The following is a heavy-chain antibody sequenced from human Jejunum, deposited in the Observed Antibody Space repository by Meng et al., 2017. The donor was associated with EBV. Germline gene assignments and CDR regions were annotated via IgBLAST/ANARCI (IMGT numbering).Heavy chain of an antibody. CDR1: GGSVSSGGYY. CDR3: ARDQNGSYFAY. V-gene: IGHV4-61*08. J-gene: IGHJ4*02. Sequence: ECRPGLVHPSATLDLLSPVSGGSVSSGGYYWSWIRPPPGKVLEWIGYIYSRERNNYKSSLKSRVTISADTSKNQFSLRLSSVTAADTAVYYCARDQNGSYFAYWGQGTLVTVSS. D-gene: IGHD1-26*01. CDR2: IYSRERN.